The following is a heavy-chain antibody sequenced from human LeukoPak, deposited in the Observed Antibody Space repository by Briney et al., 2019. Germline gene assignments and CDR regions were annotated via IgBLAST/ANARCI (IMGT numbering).Heavy chain of an antibody. J-gene: IGHJ4*02. CDR3: AKESSGRRFVFDH. D-gene: IGHD1-26*01. CDR2: IYNGGHT. CDR1: GFTVSSNY. V-gene: IGHV3-53*01. Sequence: GGSLRLSCIASGFTVSSNYMTWVRQAPGKGLQWVSIIYNGGHTYYADSVKGRFTISRDNSKNTVYLQMHSLRAEDTAVYYCAKESSGRRFVFDHWGQGTLVTVSS.